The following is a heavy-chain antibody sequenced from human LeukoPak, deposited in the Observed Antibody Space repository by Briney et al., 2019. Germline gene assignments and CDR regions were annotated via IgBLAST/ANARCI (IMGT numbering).Heavy chain of an antibody. J-gene: IGHJ4*02. Sequence: PGGSLRLSCAASGFTVSSNYMSWVRQAPGKGLEWVSVIYSGGSTYYADSVKGRFTISRDNSKNTLYLQMNSLRAEDTAVYYCARDPNYYYDSSGPIAEGGYWGQGTLVTVSS. D-gene: IGHD3-22*01. CDR3: ARDPNYYYDSSGPIAEGGY. CDR1: GFTVSSNY. V-gene: IGHV3-53*01. CDR2: IYSGGST.